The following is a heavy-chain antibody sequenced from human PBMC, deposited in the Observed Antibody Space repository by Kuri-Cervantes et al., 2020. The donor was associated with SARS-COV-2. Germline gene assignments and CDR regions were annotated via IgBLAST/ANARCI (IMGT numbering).Heavy chain of an antibody. Sequence: SGPTLVKPTQTLTLTCTFSEFSLTTSGMCVAWIRQPPGKALEWLARINWDDDKYYKTSLNTRLSISKDTSKDQVVLTMTNMDPVDTGTYYCVRIRAATVIADYWGQGTLVTVSS. D-gene: IGHD4-11*01. CDR1: EFSLTTSGMC. CDR3: VRIRAATVIADY. J-gene: IGHJ4*02. V-gene: IGHV2-70*11. CDR2: INWDDDK.